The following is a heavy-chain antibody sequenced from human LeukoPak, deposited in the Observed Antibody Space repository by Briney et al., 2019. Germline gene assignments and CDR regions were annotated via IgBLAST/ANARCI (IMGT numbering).Heavy chain of an antibody. CDR2: ISSNGGST. D-gene: IGHD3-16*02. Sequence: PGGSLRLSCAASGFTFSNYAMSWVRQAPGKGLEWVSGISSNGGSTYYADSVKGRFTISRDNSKNTLYLQMNSLRAEDRAMYYCAKRGIGGVIVAFDYWGQGTLVTVSS. V-gene: IGHV3-23*01. CDR1: GFTFSNYA. CDR3: AKRGIGGVIVAFDY. J-gene: IGHJ4*02.